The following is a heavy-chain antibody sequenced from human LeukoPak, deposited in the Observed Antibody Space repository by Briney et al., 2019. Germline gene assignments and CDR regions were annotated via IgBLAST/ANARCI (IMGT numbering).Heavy chain of an antibody. V-gene: IGHV3-23*01. D-gene: IGHD6-19*01. J-gene: IGHJ5*02. CDR2: ISGGGTST. Sequence: GGSLRLSCPASGFTFSSYAMSWVRQAPGKGLEWVSGISGGGTSTYYADSAKGRFTISRDNSKNTLYLQMDSLRAEDTAVYYCAKARYNSGWYGLDPWGQGTLVTVSS. CDR3: AKARYNSGWYGLDP. CDR1: GFTFSSYA.